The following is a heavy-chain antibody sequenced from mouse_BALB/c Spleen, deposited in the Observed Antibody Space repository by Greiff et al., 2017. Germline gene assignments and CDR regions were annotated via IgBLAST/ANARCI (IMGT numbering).Heavy chain of an antibody. CDR3: ARRWLDWYFDV. CDR1: GFTFSSYT. D-gene: IGHD1-1*02. CDR2: ISNGGGST. J-gene: IGHJ1*01. Sequence: EVKLMESGGGLVQPGGSLKLSCEASGFTFSSYTMYWVRQTPEKRLEWVAYISNGGGSTYYPDTVKGRFTISRDNAKNTLYLQMISLKSEDTAMYYCARRWLDWYFDVWGAGTTPTVSS. V-gene: IGHV5-12-2*01.